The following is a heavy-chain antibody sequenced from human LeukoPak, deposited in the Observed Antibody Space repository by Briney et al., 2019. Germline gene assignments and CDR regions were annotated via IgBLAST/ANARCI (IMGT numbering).Heavy chain of an antibody. CDR1: GGSISSGSYY. V-gene: IGHV4-61*09. Sequence: PSETLSLTCTVSGGSISSGSYYWSWIRQPAGKGLEWIGHIYTSGSTNYNPSLKSRVTISVDTSKNQFSLKLSSVTAADTAVYYCAREAGYYYYMDVWGKGTTVTVSS. CDR3: AREAGYYYYMDV. CDR2: IYTSGST. J-gene: IGHJ6*03.